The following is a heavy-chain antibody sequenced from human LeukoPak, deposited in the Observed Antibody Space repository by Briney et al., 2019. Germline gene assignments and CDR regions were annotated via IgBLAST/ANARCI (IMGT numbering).Heavy chain of an antibody. Sequence: GRSLRLSCAASGFTFDDYAMHWVRQAPGKGLEWVSGISWNSGSIGYADSVKGRFTISRDNAKNSLYLRMNSLRAEDTALYYCAKDRAVAGGAFDYWGQGTLVTVSS. D-gene: IGHD6-19*01. CDR2: ISWNSGSI. CDR3: AKDRAVAGGAFDY. CDR1: GFTFDDYA. J-gene: IGHJ4*02. V-gene: IGHV3-9*01.